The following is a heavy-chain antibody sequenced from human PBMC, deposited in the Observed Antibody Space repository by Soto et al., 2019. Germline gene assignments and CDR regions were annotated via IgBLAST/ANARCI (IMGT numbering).Heavy chain of an antibody. CDR3: ARDGIGGTVFRGYLDY. J-gene: IGHJ4*02. Sequence: QEQLVESGGGVVQPGTSLRLSCAVPGGIFHGYGMHWVRQAPGKGLEWVAIIRFDGSNEEYADSVKGRFTISRDNSKNTLYLQMNHLGAEDTAVYYFARDGIGGTVFRGYLDYWGRGTVVTVSS. CDR1: GGIFHGYG. D-gene: IGHD1-7*01. CDR2: IRFDGSNE. V-gene: IGHV3-33*01.